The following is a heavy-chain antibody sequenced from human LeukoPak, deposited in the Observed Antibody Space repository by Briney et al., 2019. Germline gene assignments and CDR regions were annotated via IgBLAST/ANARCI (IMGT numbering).Heavy chain of an antibody. V-gene: IGHV3-48*01. CDR3: ARDPKAYSGSYWFDY. CDR1: GFTFSPYS. J-gene: IGHJ4*02. D-gene: IGHD1-26*01. Sequence: GGSLRLSCATSGFTFSPYSFNWVRQAPGKGLEWISYINAHRTTYYADSVEGRFTISRDNAKNSAYLQLNSLRVEDTAMYYCARDPKAYSGSYWFDYWGQGTLVTVSS. CDR2: INAHRTT.